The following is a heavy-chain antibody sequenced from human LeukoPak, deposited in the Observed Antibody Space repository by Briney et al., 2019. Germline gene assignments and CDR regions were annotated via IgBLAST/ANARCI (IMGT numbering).Heavy chain of an antibody. D-gene: IGHD2-15*01. CDR1: GGSISSYY. CDR3: ARDAYSAQYYFDY. CDR2: IYTSGST. J-gene: IGHJ4*02. V-gene: IGHV4-4*07. Sequence: SGTLSLTCTVSGGSISSYYWSWIRQPAGKGLEWIGRIYTSGSTVYNPSLESRVTMSVDTSKNQFSLKLSSVTAADTAVYYCARDAYSAQYYFDYWGQGTLVTVSS.